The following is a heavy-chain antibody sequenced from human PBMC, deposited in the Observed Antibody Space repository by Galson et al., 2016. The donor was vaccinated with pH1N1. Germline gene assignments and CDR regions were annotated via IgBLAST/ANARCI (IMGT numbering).Heavy chain of an antibody. CDR2: ISRNSGSI. CDR3: AREDSSGYGYFDY. V-gene: IGHV3-21*01. D-gene: IGHD3-22*01. CDR1: GFTFSSYP. J-gene: IGHJ4*02. Sequence: SLRLSCAASGFTFSSYPMSWVRQAPGKGLEWVASISRNSGSIYYRDTVKGRFTISRDNAKNSLFLQMNTLRAEGTAVYFCAREDSSGYGYFDYWGQGTLVTVSS.